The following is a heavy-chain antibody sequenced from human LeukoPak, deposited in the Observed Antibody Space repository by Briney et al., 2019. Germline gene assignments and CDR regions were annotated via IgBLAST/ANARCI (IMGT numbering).Heavy chain of an antibody. D-gene: IGHD6-19*01. CDR1: GGTFSSYA. Sequence: SVKVSCKASGGTFSSYAISWGRQAPGQGLEWMGGIIPIFGTANYAQKFQGRVTITTDESTSTAYMELSSLRSEDTAVYYCARDKYSSALWFDPWGQGTLVTVSS. CDR3: ARDKYSSALWFDP. V-gene: IGHV1-69*05. J-gene: IGHJ5*02. CDR2: IIPIFGTA.